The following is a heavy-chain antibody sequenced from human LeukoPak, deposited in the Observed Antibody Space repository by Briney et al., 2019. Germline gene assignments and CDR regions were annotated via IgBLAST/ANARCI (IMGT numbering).Heavy chain of an antibody. V-gene: IGHV3-9*01. CDR1: GFTFKDYA. Sequence: PGGSLRLSCAATGFTFKDYAMHWVRQPPGKGLEWVSSINWNGGGTDYADSVKGRFTISRDNAKNSLYLQLSSLRPEDTALYYCSKHMKASNTYTFFGLDVWGQGTMVTVSS. CDR3: SKHMKASNTYTFFGLDV. D-gene: IGHD2/OR15-2a*01. CDR2: INWNGGGT. J-gene: IGHJ6*02.